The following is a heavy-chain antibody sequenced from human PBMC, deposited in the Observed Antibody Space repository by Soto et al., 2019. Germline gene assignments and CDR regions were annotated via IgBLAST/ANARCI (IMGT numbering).Heavy chain of an antibody. J-gene: IGHJ2*01. CDR3: ARVGTGNWYFDL. CDR1: GFTFSSYW. Sequence: EVQLVESGGGLVQPGESLRLSCAASGFTFSSYWMHWVRQAPGKGLVWVSRINSDGSTRSYADSVKGRFTISRDNAKNTLYLQINNLSAEDTAVYYCARVGTGNWYFDLWGRGTLVTVSS. V-gene: IGHV3-74*01. D-gene: IGHD1-1*01. CDR2: INSDGSTR.